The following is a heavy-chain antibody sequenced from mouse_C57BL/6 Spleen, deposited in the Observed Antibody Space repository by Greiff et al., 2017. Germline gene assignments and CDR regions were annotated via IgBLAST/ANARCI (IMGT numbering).Heavy chain of an antibody. CDR2: IYPSDSET. CDR1: GYTFTSYW. D-gene: IGHD4-1*01. J-gene: IGHJ4*01. Sequence: QVQLQQPGAELVRPGSSVKLSCKASGYTFTSYWMDWVKQRPGQGLEWIGNIYPSDSETHYNQKFKDKATLTVDKSSSTAYMQLSSLTSEDAAVYYWAREGKLTYAMDYWGQGTSVTVSS. V-gene: IGHV1-61*01. CDR3: AREGKLTYAMDY.